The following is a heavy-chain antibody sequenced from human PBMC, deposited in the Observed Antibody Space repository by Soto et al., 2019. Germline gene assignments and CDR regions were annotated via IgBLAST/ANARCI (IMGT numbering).Heavy chain of an antibody. V-gene: IGHV1-69*01. Sequence: QVQRVQSGAEVKKPGSSVKVSCKASGGTFSSYAISWVRQAPGQGLEWMGGIIPIFGTANYEQKLQGRARITTAESTSTANMELSSLRSEATAVDYCARDKGMGRLLFDYWGQGTLVTVSS. CDR1: GGTFSSYA. D-gene: IGHD1-26*01. CDR2: IIPIFGTA. J-gene: IGHJ4*02. CDR3: ARDKGMGRLLFDY.